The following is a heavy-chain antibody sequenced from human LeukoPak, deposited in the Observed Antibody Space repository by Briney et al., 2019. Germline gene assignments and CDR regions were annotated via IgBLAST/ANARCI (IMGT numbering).Heavy chain of an antibody. J-gene: IGHJ3*02. Sequence: SETLSLTCTVSGGSISSYYWSWIRQPPGKGLEWIGYIYYSGSTNYNPSLKSRVTISVDTSKNQFSLKLSSVSAADTAVNYCARMYSSSPGDAFDIWGQGTMVTVSS. V-gene: IGHV4-59*01. CDR3: ARMYSSSPGDAFDI. CDR2: IYYSGST. D-gene: IGHD6-13*01. CDR1: GGSISSYY.